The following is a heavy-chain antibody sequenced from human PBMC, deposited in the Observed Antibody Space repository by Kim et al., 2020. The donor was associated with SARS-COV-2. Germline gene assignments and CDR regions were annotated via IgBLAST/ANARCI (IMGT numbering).Heavy chain of an antibody. CDR3: ARDRVVPAGLTYYYYGMDV. J-gene: IGHJ6*02. CDR2: ISSSSSYI. Sequence: GGSLRLSCAASGFTFSSYSMNWVRQAPGKGLEWVSSISSSSSYIYYADSVKGRFTISRDNAKNSLYLQMNSLRAEDTAVYYCARDRVVPAGLTYYYYGMDVWGQGTTVTVSS. D-gene: IGHD2-2*01. V-gene: IGHV3-21*01. CDR1: GFTFSSYS.